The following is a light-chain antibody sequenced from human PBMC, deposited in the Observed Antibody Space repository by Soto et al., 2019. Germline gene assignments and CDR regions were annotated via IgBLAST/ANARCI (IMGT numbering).Light chain of an antibody. CDR2: GAS. CDR3: QQYYNWPPYT. Sequence: EIVMTQSPATLSVSPGGRATLSCRASQSVASNLAWYQQKPGRAPRLLIHGASTRANGIPTRFSGSGSGTDFTLIISSLQSEDFAIYYCQQYYNWPPYTFGQGTKLEIK. CDR1: QSVASN. J-gene: IGKJ2*01. V-gene: IGKV3-15*01.